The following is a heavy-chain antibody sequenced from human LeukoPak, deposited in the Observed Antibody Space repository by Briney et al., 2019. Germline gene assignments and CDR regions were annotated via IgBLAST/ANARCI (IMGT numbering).Heavy chain of an antibody. CDR1: GFTFSSYG. V-gene: IGHV3-23*01. Sequence: GGSLRLSCTASGFTFSSYGMSWVRQAPGKGLEWVSAISGSGGSTYYAGSVKGRFTISRENSKNTLYLQMNSLSAGDRAVFSFANGSYGSVSHYLEYWGQGTLVTVSS. D-gene: IGHD3-10*01. CDR3: ANGSYGSVSHYLEY. J-gene: IGHJ4*02. CDR2: ISGSGGST.